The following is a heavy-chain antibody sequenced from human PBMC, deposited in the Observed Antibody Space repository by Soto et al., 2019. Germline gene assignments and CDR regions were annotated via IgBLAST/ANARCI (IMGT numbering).Heavy chain of an antibody. J-gene: IGHJ4*02. D-gene: IGHD2-15*01. CDR2: IYYSGST. CDR3: ARRVVAATGVDY. CDR1: GGSISGSSYY. V-gene: IGHV4-39*01. Sequence: SETLSLTCTVSGGSISGSSYYWGWIRQPPGKGLEWIGSIYYSGSTSYNPSLKSRVTISVDTSKNQFSLKLSSVTAADTAVYYCARRVVAATGVDYWGQGTLVTVSS.